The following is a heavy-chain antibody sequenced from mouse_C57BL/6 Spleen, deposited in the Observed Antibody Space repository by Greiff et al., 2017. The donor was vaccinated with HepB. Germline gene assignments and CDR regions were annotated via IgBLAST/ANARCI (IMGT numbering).Heavy chain of an antibody. CDR2: ISNGGGST. Sequence: EVQVVESGGGLVQPGGSLKLSCAASGFTFSDYYMYWVRQTPEKRLEWVAYISNGGGSTYYPDTVKGRFTISRDNAKNTLYLQMSRLKSEDTAMYYCASPNWDDYAMDYWGQGTSVTVSS. CDR3: ASPNWDDYAMDY. CDR1: GFTFSDYY. D-gene: IGHD4-1*01. V-gene: IGHV5-12*01. J-gene: IGHJ4*01.